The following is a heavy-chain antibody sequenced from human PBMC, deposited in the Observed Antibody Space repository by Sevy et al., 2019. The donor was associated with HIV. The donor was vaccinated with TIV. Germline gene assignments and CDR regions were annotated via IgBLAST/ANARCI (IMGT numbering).Heavy chain of an antibody. V-gene: IGHV3-74*01. CDR2: INMDGTST. Sequence: GGSLRLSCAASGFNFNIYWMHWVRQAPGKGLVWVSLINMDGTSTSYADSVKGRFTISRDNAQNTLFLQMNSLSAEDTAVYYCAKDRRGYSPFEYWGQGTLVTVSS. J-gene: IGHJ4*02. CDR3: AKDRRGYSPFEY. CDR1: GFNFNIYW. D-gene: IGHD2-15*01.